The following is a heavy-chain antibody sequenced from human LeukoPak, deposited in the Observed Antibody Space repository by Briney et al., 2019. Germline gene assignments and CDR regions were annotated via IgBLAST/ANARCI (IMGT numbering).Heavy chain of an antibody. D-gene: IGHD6-25*01. J-gene: IGHJ5*02. V-gene: IGHV3-15*01. Sequence: GGSLRLSCAASGFTFSTYSMSWVRQAPGKGLEWVGRIKSKIDGGTTDYAAPVKGRFTISRDDSRDTLYLQMNSLKTEDTAVYYCTTDGGFGYDLWGQGSLVTVSS. CDR2: IKSKIDGGTT. CDR3: TTDGGFGYDL. CDR1: GFTFSTYS.